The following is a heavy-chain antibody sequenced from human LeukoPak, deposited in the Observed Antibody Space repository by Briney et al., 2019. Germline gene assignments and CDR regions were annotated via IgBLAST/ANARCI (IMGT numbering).Heavy chain of an antibody. V-gene: IGHV1-2*02. CDR3: AVYDSSGYYTGEADY. Sequence: GASVTLSFTSSGYTFTVNYMHWVRQAPGPGLEWMGLINPNSGGTNYAQKFQGRVTMTRDTSISTAYMELSRLRSDDTAVYYCAVYDSSGYYTGEADYWGQGTLVSVSS. CDR1: GYTFTVNY. CDR2: INPNSGGT. D-gene: IGHD3-22*01. J-gene: IGHJ4*02.